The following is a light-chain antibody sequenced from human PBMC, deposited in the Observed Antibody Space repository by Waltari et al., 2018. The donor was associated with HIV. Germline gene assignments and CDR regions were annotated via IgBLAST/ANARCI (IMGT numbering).Light chain of an antibody. J-gene: IGKJ4*01. CDR2: GAS. CDR1: QSVGSNS. Sequence: ALTQSPGTLYLSPGERATLSCGASQSVGSNSLNWYQQKAGQAPRLLIYGASSRATGIPDRFSGSGSGTDFTLTISRLEPEDFAVYFCHHYGSPLTFGGGTKVETK. V-gene: IGKV3-20*01. CDR3: HHYGSPLT.